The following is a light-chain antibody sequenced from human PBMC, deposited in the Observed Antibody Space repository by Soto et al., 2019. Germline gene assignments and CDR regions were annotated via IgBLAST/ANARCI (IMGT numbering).Light chain of an antibody. Sequence: DVVMTQSPLFLPVTLGQPASISCRSSQSLVHSDGNTYLNRFQQRPGQSPRRLIYRVSNRDSGVPDRFSGSGSGTDFTLKISRVEAEDVGVYYCMQGTYLRTFGQGTKVEIK. CDR2: RVS. CDR3: MQGTYLRT. CDR1: QSLVHSDGNTY. V-gene: IGKV2-30*02. J-gene: IGKJ1*01.